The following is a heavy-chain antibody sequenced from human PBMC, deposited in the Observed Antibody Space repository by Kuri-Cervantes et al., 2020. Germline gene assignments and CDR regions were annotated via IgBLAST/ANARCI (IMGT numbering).Heavy chain of an antibody. CDR2: NNTNTGNP. D-gene: IGHD3-22*01. CDR3: ARGFSYHDPWFDY. J-gene: IGHJ4*02. CDR1: GYTFTSYA. Sequence: ASVKVSCRASGYTFTSYAMNWVRQAPGQGLEWMGWNNTNTGNPTYAQGFTGRFVFSLDNSVSTAYLQISSLKAEDTAVYYCARGFSYHDPWFDYWGQGTLVTVSS. V-gene: IGHV7-4-1*02.